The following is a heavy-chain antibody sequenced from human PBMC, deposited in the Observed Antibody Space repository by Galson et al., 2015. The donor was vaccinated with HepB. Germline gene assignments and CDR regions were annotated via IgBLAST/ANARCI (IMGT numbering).Heavy chain of an antibody. CDR3: ARDDRARGVGGVIFGY. Sequence: ETLSLTCTVSGGSISSSSYYWGWIRQPPGKGLEWIGSIYYSGSTYYNPSLKSRVTISVDTSKNQFSLKLSSVTAADTAVYYCARDDRARGVGGVIFGYWGQGTLVTVSS. CDR2: IYYSGST. V-gene: IGHV4-39*02. D-gene: IGHD3-10*01. J-gene: IGHJ4*02. CDR1: GGSISSSSYY.